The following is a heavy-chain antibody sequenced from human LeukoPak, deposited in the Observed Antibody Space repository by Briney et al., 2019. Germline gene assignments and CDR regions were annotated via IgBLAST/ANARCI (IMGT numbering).Heavy chain of an antibody. D-gene: IGHD6-13*01. Sequence: ASETLSLTCTVSGGSISSYYWSWIRQPPGKGLEWIGYIYYSGSTNYNPSLRSRVTISVDTPKNQFSLKLTSVTASDSAVYYCASSNWLRDANFDSWGQGTLVTVSS. J-gene: IGHJ4*02. V-gene: IGHV4-59*08. CDR2: IYYSGST. CDR3: ASSNWLRDANFDS. CDR1: GGSISSYY.